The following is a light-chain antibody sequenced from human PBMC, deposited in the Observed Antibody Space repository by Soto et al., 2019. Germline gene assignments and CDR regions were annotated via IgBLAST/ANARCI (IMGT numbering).Light chain of an antibody. CDR3: QQYDGPPWT. J-gene: IGKJ1*01. CDR1: QTISSIY. Sequence: EIVLTQSPGTLSLSPGERATLSCRASQTISSIYLAWYQQKPGQAPRLLIYGASSRATGIPDRFSGGGSGTDFTLTISRLEPEDFAVYYCQQYDGPPWTCGQGTKVEIK. V-gene: IGKV3-20*01. CDR2: GAS.